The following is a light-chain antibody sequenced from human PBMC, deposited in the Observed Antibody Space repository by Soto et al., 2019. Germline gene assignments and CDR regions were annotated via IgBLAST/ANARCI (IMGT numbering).Light chain of an antibody. Sequence: QSALTQPASVSGSPGQSITISCTGTSSDLGAYKYVSWYQQHPGKAPKLMIYDVSYRPSGVSTRFSGPKSGDTASLTISGLQTEDEADYYCSSYTSSSTLFGTGTKLTVL. CDR2: DVS. V-gene: IGLV2-14*01. J-gene: IGLJ1*01. CDR1: SSDLGAYKY. CDR3: SSYTSSSTL.